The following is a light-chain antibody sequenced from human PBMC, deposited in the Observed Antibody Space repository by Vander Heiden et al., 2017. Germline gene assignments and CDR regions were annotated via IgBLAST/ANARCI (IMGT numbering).Light chain of an antibody. V-gene: IGLV1-40*01. CDR1: SSNIGAGYD. J-gene: IGLJ2*01. CDR3: QSYDSSLSGSKV. CDR2: GNT. Sequence: QSVLPQPPSVSGAPGQRVTISCTGSSSNIGAGYDVHWYQQLPGTAPKLPIYGNTNRPSGVPDRFSGSKSGTSASLAITGLQAEDEADYYCQSYDSSLSGSKVFGGGTKLTVL.